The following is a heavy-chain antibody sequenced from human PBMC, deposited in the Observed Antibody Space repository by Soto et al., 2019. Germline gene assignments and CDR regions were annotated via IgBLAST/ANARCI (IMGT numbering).Heavy chain of an antibody. CDR2: ISAYNGNT. D-gene: IGHD6-19*01. J-gene: IGHJ4*02. CDR1: GYTFTSYG. CDR3: AVPRGVYSSGWDSLDY. Sequence: GASVKVSCKASGYTFTSYGISWVRQAPGQGLEWMGWISAYNGNTNYAQKLQGRVTMTTDTSTSTAYMELRSLRSDDTAVYYCAVPRGVYSSGWDSLDYWGQGTLVTVSS. V-gene: IGHV1-18*01.